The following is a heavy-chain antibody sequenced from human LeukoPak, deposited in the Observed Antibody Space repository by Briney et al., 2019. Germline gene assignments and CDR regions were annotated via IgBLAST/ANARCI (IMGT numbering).Heavy chain of an antibody. CDR1: GYSFTSYW. CDR2: IYPGDSDT. J-gene: IGHJ4*02. Sequence: GESLKISCKGSGYSFTSYWIGWVRQMPGKGLEWMGIIYPGDSDTRYSPSFQGQVTISADKSISTAYLQWSSLEASDTAMYYCARGPWFGEYGGEYFDYWGQGTLVTVSS. V-gene: IGHV5-51*01. D-gene: IGHD3-10*01. CDR3: ARGPWFGEYGGEYFDY.